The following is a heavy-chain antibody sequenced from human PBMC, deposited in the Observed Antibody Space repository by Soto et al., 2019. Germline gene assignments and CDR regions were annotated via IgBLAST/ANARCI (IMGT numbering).Heavy chain of an antibody. CDR3: ARIGAARSVYYYYGMDV. Sequence: WGSLRLSCSASGFTFSSYAMHWFRQAPGKGLEWVAVISYDGSNKYYADSVKGRFTISRDNSKNTLYLQMNSLRAEDTAVYYCARIGAARSVYYYYGMDVWGQGTTVTVSS. CDR1: GFTFSSYA. D-gene: IGHD3-10*01. CDR2: ISYDGSNK. V-gene: IGHV3-30-3*01. J-gene: IGHJ6*02.